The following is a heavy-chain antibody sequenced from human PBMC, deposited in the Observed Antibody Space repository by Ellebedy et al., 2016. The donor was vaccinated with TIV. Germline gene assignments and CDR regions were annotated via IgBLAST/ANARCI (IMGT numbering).Heavy chain of an antibody. J-gene: IGHJ6*02. V-gene: IGHV1-18*01. CDR2: ISAYNRNT. CDR3: ARDEPQVISGTGKAYYSGMDV. D-gene: IGHD1-7*01. CDR1: GYDFGSYS. Sequence: AASVKVSCKASGYDFGSYSIAWVRQAPGQAPEWMGGISAYNRNTHYAQKLQDRVTMTTDTSTSTAYMELRSLRSDDTAVYFCARDEPQVISGTGKAYYSGMDVWGQGTTVTVSS.